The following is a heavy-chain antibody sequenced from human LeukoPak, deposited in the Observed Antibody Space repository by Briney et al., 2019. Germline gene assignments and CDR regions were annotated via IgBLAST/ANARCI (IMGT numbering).Heavy chain of an antibody. CDR1: GGSINNYF. CDR2: IYYSDGT. J-gene: IGHJ6*03. Sequence: PSETLSLTCTVSGGSINNYFWSWIRQPPGKGLECIAYIYYSDGTNHKPSLKSRVTVSVDTSKNQFSLKLSSVTAADTAVYYCARFPGGAEYRHYYYMDVWGTGTTVTVSS. CDR3: ARFPGGAEYRHYYYMDV. D-gene: IGHD1-14*01. V-gene: IGHV4-59*01.